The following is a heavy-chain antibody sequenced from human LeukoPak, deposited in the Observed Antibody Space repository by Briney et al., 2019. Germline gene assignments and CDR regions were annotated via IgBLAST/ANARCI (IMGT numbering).Heavy chain of an antibody. CDR3: ARGGPSYYYYGMDV. CDR2: TSFDGGNK. CDR1: GLTFSSFG. D-gene: IGHD2-15*01. Sequence: GGSLRLSCAASGLTFSSFGMHWVRQAPGQGLEWVAVTSFDGGNKHYADSVKGRFTISRDNSKNTLYLQMNSLRAEDTAVYYCARGGPSYYYYGMDVWGQGTTVTVS. V-gene: IGHV3-30*03. J-gene: IGHJ6*02.